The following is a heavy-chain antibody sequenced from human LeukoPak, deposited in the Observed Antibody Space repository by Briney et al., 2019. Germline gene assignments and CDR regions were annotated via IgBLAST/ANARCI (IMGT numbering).Heavy chain of an antibody. V-gene: IGHV4-30-4*08. Sequence: SETLSLTCTVSGGSISSGDYYWSWIRQPPGKGLEWIGYIYYSGSTYYNPSLKSRVTMSVDTSKNQFSLKLSSVTAADTAVYYCAKTTESYYYYMDVWGKGTTVTVSS. CDR1: GGSISSGDYY. J-gene: IGHJ6*03. CDR2: IYYSGST. CDR3: AKTTESYYYYMDV. D-gene: IGHD4-11*01.